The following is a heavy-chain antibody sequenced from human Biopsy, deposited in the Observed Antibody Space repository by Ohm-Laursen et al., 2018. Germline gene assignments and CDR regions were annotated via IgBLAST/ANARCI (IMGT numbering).Heavy chain of an antibody. D-gene: IGHD3-9*01. Sequence: ATVKISCKASGYSFTNHDINWVRQATGQGLEWMGWMNPNSGNTGYAQKFQDRVTMTWNTSISTAYMELRSLRSEDTAVYYCAPQTPRDPDILTGAYHYDMAVWGQGTTVTVSS. CDR1: GYSFTNHD. CDR2: MNPNSGNT. J-gene: IGHJ6*02. CDR3: APQTPRDPDILTGAYHYDMAV. V-gene: IGHV1-8*01.